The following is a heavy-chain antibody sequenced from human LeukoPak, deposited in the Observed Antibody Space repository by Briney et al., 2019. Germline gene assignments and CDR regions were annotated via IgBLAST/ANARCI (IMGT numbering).Heavy chain of an antibody. J-gene: IGHJ4*02. D-gene: IGHD5-24*01. CDR1: GFTASSNY. CDR3: ACSRDGYNY. CDR2: IYSGGST. V-gene: IGHV3-66*01. Sequence: GGSLRLSCAASGFTASSNYMSWVRQAPGKGLEWVSVIYSGGSTYYADSVKGRFTISRDNSKNTLYLQMNSLRAEDTAVYYCACSRDGYNYWGQGTLVTVSS.